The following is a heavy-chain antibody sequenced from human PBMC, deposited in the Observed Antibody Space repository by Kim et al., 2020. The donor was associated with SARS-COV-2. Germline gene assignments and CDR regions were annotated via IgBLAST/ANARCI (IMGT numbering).Heavy chain of an antibody. CDR3: ARDIRGRKGSLCYYYGTHV. Sequence: SETLSLTCAVYGGSFSGYYWSWIRQPPGKGLEWIGEINDSGSTNYSPSLKRRVTISVDTSKNQFSLKLTSVTAADTAVYYCARDIRGRKGSLCYYYGTHV. CDR2: INDSGST. V-gene: IGHV4-34*01. J-gene: IGHJ6*01. CDR1: GGSFSGYY. D-gene: IGHD2-15*01.